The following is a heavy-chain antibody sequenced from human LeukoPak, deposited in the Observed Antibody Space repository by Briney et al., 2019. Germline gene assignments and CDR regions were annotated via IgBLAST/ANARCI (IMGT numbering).Heavy chain of an antibody. D-gene: IGHD3-3*01. J-gene: IGHJ5*02. CDR1: GGSFSGYY. Sequence: SETLSLTCAVYGGSFSGYYWSWIRQPPGKGLEWIGYIYYSGSTNYNPSLKSRVTISVDTSKNQFSLKLSSVTAADTAVYYCARTASSASVLRFLEWSKRFDPWGQGTLVTVSS. CDR2: IYYSGST. V-gene: IGHV4-59*01. CDR3: ARTASSASVLRFLEWSKRFDP.